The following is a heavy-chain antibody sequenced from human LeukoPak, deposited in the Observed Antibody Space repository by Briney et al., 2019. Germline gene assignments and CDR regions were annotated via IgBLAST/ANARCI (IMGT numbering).Heavy chain of an antibody. CDR1: GFTFTIFG. V-gene: IGHV3-48*04. Sequence: GGSLRLSCAASGFTFTIFGLNWVRQAPGKVPEWVSYIDARSGITYYADSVQGRFTISRDNAKNSLYLQMNSLRAEDTAVYYCARANYGSGSYSLSDYWGQGTLVTVSS. D-gene: IGHD3-10*01. J-gene: IGHJ4*02. CDR2: IDARSGIT. CDR3: ARANYGSGSYSLSDY.